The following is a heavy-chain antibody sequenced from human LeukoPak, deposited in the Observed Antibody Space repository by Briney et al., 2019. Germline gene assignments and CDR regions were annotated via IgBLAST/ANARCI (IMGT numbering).Heavy chain of an antibody. D-gene: IGHD1-1*01. J-gene: IGHJ3*01. V-gene: IGHV4-34*01. CDR1: GGSFNGYY. CDR2: INRSGTT. Sequence: SETLSVTCAVYGGSFNGYYWSWIRQTPGKGLEWIGEINRSGTTNYNPSLRSRVSMSVDTSKSQVSLRLRSVTAADTAIFYCARGRFGNPLQLQPRRPFDLWGQGTAVIVSS. CDR3: ARGRFGNPLQLQPRRPFDL.